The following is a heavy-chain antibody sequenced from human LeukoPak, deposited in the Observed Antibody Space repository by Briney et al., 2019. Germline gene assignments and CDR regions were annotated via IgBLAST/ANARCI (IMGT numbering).Heavy chain of an antibody. J-gene: IGHJ6*02. D-gene: IGHD2-15*01. CDR1: GGSISSYY. V-gene: IGHV4-59*01. Sequence: SETLSLTCTVSGGSISSYYWSWIRQPPGKGLEWIGYIYYSGSTNYNPSLKSRVTISVDTSKNQFSLKLSSVTAADTAVYYRARDSPTPPPNYYYYGMDVWGQGTTVTVSS. CDR3: ARDSPTPPPNYYYYGMDV. CDR2: IYYSGST.